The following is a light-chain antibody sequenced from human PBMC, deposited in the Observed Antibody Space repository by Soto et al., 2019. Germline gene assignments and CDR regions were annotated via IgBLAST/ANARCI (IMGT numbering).Light chain of an antibody. J-gene: IGLJ1*01. CDR2: EVS. CDR1: SSDVGGYNY. CDR3: SSYSSSSTLL. Sequence: QSALTQPASVSGSPGQSITISCTGTSSDVGGYNYVSWCQQHPGKAPKLIIYEVSHRPSGVSNRFSASKSGNTASLTISGLQAEDEADYYCSSYSSSSTLLFGTGTKVTVL. V-gene: IGLV2-14*01.